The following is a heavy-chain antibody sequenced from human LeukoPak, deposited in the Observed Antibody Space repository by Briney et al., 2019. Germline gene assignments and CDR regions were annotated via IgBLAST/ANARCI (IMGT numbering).Heavy chain of an antibody. J-gene: IGHJ4*02. Sequence: PGGSLILSCAASGFTFSSYAMHWVRQAPGKGLEWVANIKQDGSEKYYVDSVKGRFTISRDNAKNSLYLQMNSLRAEDTAVYYCAREEDSSSPDYWGQGTLVTVSS. D-gene: IGHD6-6*01. V-gene: IGHV3-7*01. CDR2: IKQDGSEK. CDR1: GFTFSSYA. CDR3: AREEDSSSPDY.